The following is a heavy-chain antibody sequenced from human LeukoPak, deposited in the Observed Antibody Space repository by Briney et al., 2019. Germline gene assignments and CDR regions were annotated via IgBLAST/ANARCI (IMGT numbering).Heavy chain of an antibody. J-gene: IGHJ3*02. CDR2: ISSSSSYI. D-gene: IGHD3-10*02. CDR1: GFTFSSYS. CDR3: ARDMDYYVRRRAFDS. V-gene: IGHV3-21*01. Sequence: GGSLRLSCAASGFTFSSYSMNWVRQAPGKGLEWVSSISSSSSYIYYADSVKGRFTISRDNAKNSLYLQMNSLRAEDTAVYYCARDMDYYVRRRAFDSWGQGTMVTVSS.